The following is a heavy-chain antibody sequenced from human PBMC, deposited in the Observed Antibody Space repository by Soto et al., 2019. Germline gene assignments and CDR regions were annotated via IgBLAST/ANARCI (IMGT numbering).Heavy chain of an antibody. CDR2: ISGSGGST. V-gene: IGHV3-23*01. J-gene: IGHJ4*02. Sequence: GGSLRLSCAASGFTFSSYAMSWVHQAPGKGLEWVSAISGSGGSTYYADSVKGRFTISRDNSKNTLYLQMNSLRAEDTAVYYCAKDGVIAARPDHLDYWGQGTLVTVSS. CDR3: AKDGVIAARPDHLDY. D-gene: IGHD6-6*01. CDR1: GFTFSSYA.